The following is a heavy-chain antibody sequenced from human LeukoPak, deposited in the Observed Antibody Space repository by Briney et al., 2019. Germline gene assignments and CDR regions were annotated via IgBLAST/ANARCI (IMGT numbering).Heavy chain of an antibody. J-gene: IGHJ5*02. D-gene: IGHD2-2*01. CDR2: IIPIFGTA. CDR1: GGTFSSYA. Sequence: GASVKVSCKASGGTFSSYAISWVRQAPGQGLAWMGGIIPIFGTANYAQKFQSRVTITADESTSTAYMELSSLRSEDTAVYYCARDWRGYCSTTSCYWNNWFDPWGQGTLVTVSS. CDR3: ARDWRGYCSTTSCYWNNWFDP. V-gene: IGHV1-69*13.